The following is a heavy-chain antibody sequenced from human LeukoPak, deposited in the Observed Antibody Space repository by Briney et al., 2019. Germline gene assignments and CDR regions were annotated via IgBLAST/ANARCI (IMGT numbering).Heavy chain of an antibody. V-gene: IGHV3-33*01. CDR2: IWYEGQTK. D-gene: IGHD3-22*01. CDR1: GFNFSNYG. J-gene: IGHJ4*02. CDR3: ARWYYYDSSGYPNDY. Sequence: GGSLRLSCEASGFNFSNYGMHWVRQAPGKGLEWLALIWYEGQTKFYADSVKGRFTISRDNAKNSLYLQMNSLRAEDTAVYYCARWYYYDSSGYPNDYWGQGTLVTVSS.